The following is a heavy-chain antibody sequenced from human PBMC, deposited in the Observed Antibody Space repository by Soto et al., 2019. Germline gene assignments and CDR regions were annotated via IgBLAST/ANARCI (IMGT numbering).Heavy chain of an antibody. D-gene: IGHD4-17*01. CDR3: AKGAVTTNSIFDY. CDR2: ISGGGGNT. CDR1: GFTFSSYA. Sequence: VGSLRLSCAASGFTFSSYAMTWVRQAPGKGLEWVSVISGGGGNTYYADSVKGRFTISRDNSKNTLYLQMNSLRAEDTAVYYCAKGAVTTNSIFDYWGQGTLVTVSS. V-gene: IGHV3-23*01. J-gene: IGHJ4*02.